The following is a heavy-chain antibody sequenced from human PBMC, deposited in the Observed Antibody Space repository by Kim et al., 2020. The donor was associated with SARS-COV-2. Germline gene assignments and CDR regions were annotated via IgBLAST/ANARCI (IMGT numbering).Heavy chain of an antibody. Sequence: GGSLRLSCAASGFTFDDFAMHWVRQAPGKGLEWVSGISWNSDNRGYADSVKGRFTISRDDAKNSLYLQMNSLRAEDTALYYCAKDSRGYYDILTGSPDNYYCVLDVWGQGTTVTVSS. CDR2: ISWNSDNR. D-gene: IGHD3-9*01. CDR3: AKDSRGYYDILTGSPDNYYCVLDV. J-gene: IGHJ6*02. V-gene: IGHV3-9*01. CDR1: GFTFDDFA.